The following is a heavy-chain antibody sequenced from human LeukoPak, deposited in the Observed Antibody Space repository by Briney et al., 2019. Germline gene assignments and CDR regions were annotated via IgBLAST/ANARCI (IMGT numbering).Heavy chain of an antibody. CDR2: VDPEDGET. Sequence: ASVKISCKASGYTFTDYYTHWVQQAPGKGLEWMGRVDPEDGETIYAEKFQGRVTITADTSTDTAYMELSSLRSEDTAVYYCAREEGGYSYGYLGDYFDYWGQGTLVTVSS. CDR1: GYTFTDYY. V-gene: IGHV1-69-2*01. J-gene: IGHJ4*02. D-gene: IGHD5-18*01. CDR3: AREEGGYSYGYLGDYFDY.